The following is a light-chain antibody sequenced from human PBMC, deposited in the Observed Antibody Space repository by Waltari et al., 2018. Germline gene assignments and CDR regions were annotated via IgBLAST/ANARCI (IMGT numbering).Light chain of an antibody. CDR3: QQYDISPLT. Sequence: EIVLTQSPGTLSLSPGEGATLSCRTSQTIRTTYLAWYQQKPGQAPTLLIYGTFTRATGIPDRFTGSGSVTHFSLTISSLEPEDFATYYCQQYDISPLTFGGGTKVEIK. CDR1: QTIRTTY. CDR2: GTF. V-gene: IGKV3-20*01. J-gene: IGKJ4*01.